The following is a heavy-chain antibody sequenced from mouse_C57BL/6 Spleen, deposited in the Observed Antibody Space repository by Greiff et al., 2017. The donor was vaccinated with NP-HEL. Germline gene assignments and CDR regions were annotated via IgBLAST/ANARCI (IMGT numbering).Heavy chain of an antibody. D-gene: IGHD4-1*01. J-gene: IGHJ3*01. CDR1: GFTFSSYA. CDR3: AREGGELAWFAY. V-gene: IGHV5-4*01. CDR2: ISDGGSYT. Sequence: EVKLVESGGGLVKPGGSLKLSCAASGFTFSSYAMSWVRQTPEKRLEWVATISDGGSYTYYPDNVKGRFTISRDNAKNNLYRQMSHLKSEDTAMYYCAREGGELAWFAYWGQGTLVTVSA.